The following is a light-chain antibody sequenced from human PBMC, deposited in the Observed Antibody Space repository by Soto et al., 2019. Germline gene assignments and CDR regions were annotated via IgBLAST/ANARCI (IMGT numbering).Light chain of an antibody. J-gene: IGLJ3*02. CDR3: SSYISTSTVV. V-gene: IGLV2-14*01. Sequence: QSALTQPASVSGSPGQSITISCTGTSSDVGGYNYVSWYQEHPGKAPKLLIYDVTYRPSGVSNRFSGSKSGNTASLTISGLQAEDEADYYCSSYISTSTVVFGGGTKVTVL. CDR2: DVT. CDR1: SSDVGGYNY.